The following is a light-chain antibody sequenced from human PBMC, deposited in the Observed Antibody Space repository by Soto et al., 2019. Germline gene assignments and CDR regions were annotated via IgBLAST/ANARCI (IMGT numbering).Light chain of an antibody. CDR2: GTS. Sequence: EIVLPQSPGTLSLSPGERAPLSCRASQSVSSKYLAWYQQKPGQAPRALIYGTSIRASGVPERLSGGGAGTDFTLTITRLEPEEFAVYYCQQYGSSLFTFGPGTKVDFK. CDR1: QSVSSKY. V-gene: IGKV3-20*01. J-gene: IGKJ3*01. CDR3: QQYGSSLFT.